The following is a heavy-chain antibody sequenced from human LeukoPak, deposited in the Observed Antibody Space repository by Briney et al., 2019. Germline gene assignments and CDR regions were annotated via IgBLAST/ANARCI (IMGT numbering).Heavy chain of an antibody. V-gene: IGHV1-46*01. Sequence: GGSVRVSCKASGYTLTNYYMHGVRETPGEGVEWVGIINPSGGSTSYPQKFQGRVTMTRHTSTSTDYMDLSSLRSEHTAVYYCASWGYGGFEYWGQGTLVTV. CDR2: INPSGGST. D-gene: IGHD4-23*01. J-gene: IGHJ4*02. CDR1: GYTLTNYY. CDR3: ASWGYGGFEY.